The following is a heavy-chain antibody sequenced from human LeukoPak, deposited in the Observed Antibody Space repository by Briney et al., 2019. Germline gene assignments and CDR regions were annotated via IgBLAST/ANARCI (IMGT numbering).Heavy chain of an antibody. Sequence: GGSLRLSCAASGFTFSSYGMHWVRQAPGKGLEWVAVISYDGSNKYYADSVKGRFTISRDNAKNSLYLQMNSLRAEDTAVYYCALESGYYDSSGPPDGYWGQGTLVTVSS. CDR1: GFTFSSYG. J-gene: IGHJ4*02. V-gene: IGHV3-30*03. CDR3: ALESGYYDSSGPPDGY. CDR2: ISYDGSNK. D-gene: IGHD3-22*01.